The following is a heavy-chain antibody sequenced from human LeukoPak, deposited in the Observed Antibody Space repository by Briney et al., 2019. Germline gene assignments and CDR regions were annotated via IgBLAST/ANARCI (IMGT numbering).Heavy chain of an antibody. Sequence: GGSLRLSCAASGFTFSSYAMSWVRQAPGKGLEWVSAISGSGGSTYYADSAKGRFTISRDNSKNTLYLQMNSLRAEDTAVYYCARGVEMATKLPDYWGQGTLVTVSS. J-gene: IGHJ4*02. CDR1: GFTFSSYA. D-gene: IGHD5-24*01. CDR2: ISGSGGST. CDR3: ARGVEMATKLPDY. V-gene: IGHV3-23*01.